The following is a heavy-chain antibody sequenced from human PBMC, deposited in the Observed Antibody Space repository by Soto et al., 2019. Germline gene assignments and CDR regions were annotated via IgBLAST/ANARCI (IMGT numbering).Heavy chain of an antibody. V-gene: IGHV3-30-3*02. Sequence: XGSLRLSCSVAGFTFNSHAMHWVRQAPGRGLERVAVISYGGANKYYGDSVKGRFTISRDNSRNTLFLQMDSLRPEDTAVYYCARGPRSCSSTTCYTVDSWGRGTLVTVSS. J-gene: IGHJ1*01. CDR2: ISYGGANK. CDR3: ARGPRSCSSTTCYTVDS. D-gene: IGHD2-2*02. CDR1: GFTFNSHA.